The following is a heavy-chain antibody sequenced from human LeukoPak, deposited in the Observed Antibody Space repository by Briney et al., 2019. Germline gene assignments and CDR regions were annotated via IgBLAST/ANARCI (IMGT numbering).Heavy chain of an antibody. V-gene: IGHV3-30*18. CDR1: GFTFSSYG. CDR3: AKDLIVGHYDILTGYAPSLFDY. Sequence: HSGGSLRLSCAASGFTFSSYGMHWVRQAPGKGLEWVAVISYDGSNKYYADSVKGRFNISRENSKNTLYLQMNSLRAEDTAVYYCAKDLIVGHYDILTGYAPSLFDYWGQGTLVTVSS. J-gene: IGHJ4*02. CDR2: ISYDGSNK. D-gene: IGHD3-9*01.